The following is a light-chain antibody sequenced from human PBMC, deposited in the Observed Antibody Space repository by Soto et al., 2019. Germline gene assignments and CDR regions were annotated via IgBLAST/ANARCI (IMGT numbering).Light chain of an antibody. Sequence: EIVLTQSPATLSLSPGARAPLSCRARQSVSSYLAWYPQQPGQAPRLLIYDASNRATGIPARFSGSGSGTDFTLTISSLEPEDSAVYYCQQRSNWPVTFGPGTKVDN. CDR2: DAS. CDR3: QQRSNWPVT. CDR1: QSVSSY. V-gene: IGKV3-11*01. J-gene: IGKJ3*01.